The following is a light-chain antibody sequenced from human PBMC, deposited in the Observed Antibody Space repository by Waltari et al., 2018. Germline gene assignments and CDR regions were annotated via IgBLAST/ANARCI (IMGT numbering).Light chain of an antibody. CDR1: QSVLYISNNKNY. CDR3: QQYYDTVWT. Sequence: DIVMTQSPDSLAVSLGETATLNCKSSQSVLYISNNKNYLAWYQQKAGQPPKLLIYWASTRESGVPDRFSGSGSGTDFTLTISRLQAEDVAVYYCQQYYDTVWTFGQGTKVEIK. V-gene: IGKV4-1*01. CDR2: WAS. J-gene: IGKJ1*01.